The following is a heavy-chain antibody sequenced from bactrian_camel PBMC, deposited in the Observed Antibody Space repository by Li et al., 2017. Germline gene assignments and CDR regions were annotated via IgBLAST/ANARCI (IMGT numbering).Heavy chain of an antibody. V-gene: IGHV3S61*01. CDR2: ILTIGGDE. D-gene: IGHD2*01. CDR3: AASPVEGSLNPAPYKY. CDR1: GFTYT. Sequence: HVQLVESGGGSVQAGGSLRLSCTASGFTYTVAWFRQAPGKEREGVARILTIGGDEEYAVPVKGRFAIYQDDSRRTVSLQMNDLKPEDTAMYYCAASPVEGSLNPAPYKYWGRGTQVTVS. J-gene: IGHJ4*01.